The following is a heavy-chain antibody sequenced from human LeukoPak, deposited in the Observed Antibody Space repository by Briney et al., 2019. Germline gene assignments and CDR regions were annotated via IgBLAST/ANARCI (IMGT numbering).Heavy chain of an antibody. D-gene: IGHD1-26*01. CDR2: LYTTGTT. Sequence: SETLFLTCAVSGASITSCYWSWVRQSAGKGLEWIGRLYTTGTTNYNPSLKSRVTMSGDSSKNQLSLTLTSVTTADTAVYYCVRDGANWEEPNDAFDTWGQGTLLTVSS. CDR3: VRDGANWEEPNDAFDT. J-gene: IGHJ3*02. CDR1: GASITSCY. V-gene: IGHV4-4*07.